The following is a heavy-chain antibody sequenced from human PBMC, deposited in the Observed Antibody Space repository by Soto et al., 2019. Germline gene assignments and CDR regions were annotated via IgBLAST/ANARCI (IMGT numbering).Heavy chain of an antibody. Sequence: SETLSLTCTVCGGSISSYYWSWIRQPPGKGLEWIGYIYYSGSTNYNPSLKSRVTISVDTSKNQFSLKLSSVTAADTAVYYCARHAPNYYDSSGPPGAFDIWGQGTMVTVSS. CDR3: ARHAPNYYDSSGPPGAFDI. V-gene: IGHV4-59*08. CDR2: IYYSGST. J-gene: IGHJ3*02. CDR1: GGSISSYY. D-gene: IGHD3-22*01.